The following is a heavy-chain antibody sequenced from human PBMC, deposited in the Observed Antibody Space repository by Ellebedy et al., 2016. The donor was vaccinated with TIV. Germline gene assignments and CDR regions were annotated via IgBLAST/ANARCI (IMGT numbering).Heavy chain of an antibody. CDR1: GLTVSSNY. CDR3: ARETFNDVDLKVWGVFDI. D-gene: IGHD1-1*01. V-gene: IGHV3-66*01. Sequence: GGSLRLSCTASGLTVSSNYMSWVRQAPGKGLEWISVIFIDSSTYYTDSVKGRFTISRDNSKNTLYLQMNSLRAEDTAVYYCARETFNDVDLKVWGVFDIWGQGTMVTVSS. CDR2: IFIDSST. J-gene: IGHJ3*02.